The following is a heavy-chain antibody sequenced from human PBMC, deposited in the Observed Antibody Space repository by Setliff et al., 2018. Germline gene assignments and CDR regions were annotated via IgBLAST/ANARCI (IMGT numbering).Heavy chain of an antibody. J-gene: IGHJ6*03. CDR1: GYSFTDYW. V-gene: IGHV5-51*01. Sequence: PGESLKISCKGSGYSFTDYWIAWVRQTPGKGLEWMGTIYPGNADTNYSPSFQGHVTISADKSISTAYLQWSSLKASDTAMYYCARHGPVQLERDYYYMDVWGKGTTVTVSS. CDR3: ARHGPVQLERDYYYMDV. D-gene: IGHD1-1*01. CDR2: IYPGNADT.